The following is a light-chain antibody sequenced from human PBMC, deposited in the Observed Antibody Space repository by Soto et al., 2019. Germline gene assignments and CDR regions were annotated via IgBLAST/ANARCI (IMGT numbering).Light chain of an antibody. J-gene: IGKJ1*01. Sequence: DIQMTQSPSILSASVGDRVTITCRASQSISNWLAWYQQKPGKAPKLLIYKASSLESGVPSRFSGSGSGTEFTLAISSLQPDDFATYYCQQYNNSFGQGTKVEIK. CDR3: QQYNNS. CDR2: KAS. V-gene: IGKV1-5*03. CDR1: QSISNW.